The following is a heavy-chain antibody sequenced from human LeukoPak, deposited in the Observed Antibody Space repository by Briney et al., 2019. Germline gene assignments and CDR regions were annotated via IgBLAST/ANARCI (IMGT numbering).Heavy chain of an antibody. J-gene: IGHJ2*01. D-gene: IGHD2-2*01. CDR1: GGTFSSYA. V-gene: IGHV1-69*13. Sequence: ASVKVSCKASGGTFSSYAISWVRRAPGQGLEWMGGIIPIFGTANYAQKFQGRVTITADESTSTAYMELSSLRSEDTAVYYCARGPAAYHSWYFDLWGRGTLVTVSS. CDR2: IIPIFGTA. CDR3: ARGPAAYHSWYFDL.